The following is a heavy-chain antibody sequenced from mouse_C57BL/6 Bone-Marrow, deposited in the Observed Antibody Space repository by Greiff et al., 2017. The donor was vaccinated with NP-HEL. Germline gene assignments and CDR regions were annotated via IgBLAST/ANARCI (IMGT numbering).Heavy chain of an antibody. CDR2: IHPNSGST. Sequence: QVQLQQPGAELVKPGASVKLSCKASGYTFTSYWMHWVKQRPGQGLEWIGMIHPNSGSTNYNEKLKSKATLTADKSSSTAYMQLSSLTSEDSAVYYCARITTVVAPYYFDCWGQGTTLTVSS. V-gene: IGHV1-64*01. CDR1: GYTFTSYW. D-gene: IGHD1-1*01. J-gene: IGHJ2*01. CDR3: ARITTVVAPYYFDC.